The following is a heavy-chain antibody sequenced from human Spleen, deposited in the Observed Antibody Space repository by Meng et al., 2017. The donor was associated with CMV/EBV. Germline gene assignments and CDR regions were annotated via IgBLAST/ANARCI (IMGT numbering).Heavy chain of an antibody. CDR2: IYYSGST. CDR3: ARDSRDGGNYCHYYGMDV. D-gene: IGHD4-23*01. V-gene: IGHV4-30-4*08. J-gene: IGHJ6*02. CDR1: GGSISSGDYY. Sequence: SETLSLTCTVSGGSISSGDYYWSWIRQPPGKGLEWIGYIYYSGSTYYNPSLKSRVTISVDTSKNQFSLKLSSVTAADTAVYYCARDSRDGGNYCHYYGMDVWGQGTTVTVSS.